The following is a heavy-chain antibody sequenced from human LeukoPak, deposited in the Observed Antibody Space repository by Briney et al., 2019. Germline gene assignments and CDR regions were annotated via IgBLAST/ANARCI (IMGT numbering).Heavy chain of an antibody. D-gene: IGHD6-19*01. CDR3: TKGDGGWYPIDY. V-gene: IGHV3-23*01. J-gene: IGHJ4*02. Sequence: GGPLRLAFVASGFTFTNYGMSWVGQAPGKGLDGVGTINDNGLNTHYAYTVKGRFTIPIDDSKNTLHLQMNSLRADDTALYYCTKGDGGWYPIDYWGQGVLVIVSS. CDR1: GFTFTNYG. CDR2: INDNGLNT.